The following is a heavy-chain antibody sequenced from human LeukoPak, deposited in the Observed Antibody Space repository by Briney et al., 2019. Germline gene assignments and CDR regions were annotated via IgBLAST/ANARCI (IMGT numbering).Heavy chain of an antibody. J-gene: IGHJ4*02. V-gene: IGHV3-33*01. Sequence: GRSLRLSCAASGFTFSSYGMHWVRQAPGKGLVWVAVILNDGSQEKYADSVKGRFTISRDNSKYTLFLQMNSLRAEDTAVYYCARDSRGAFDYWGQGTLVTVSS. CDR2: ILNDGSQE. D-gene: IGHD3-10*01. CDR1: GFTFSSYG. CDR3: ARDSRGAFDY.